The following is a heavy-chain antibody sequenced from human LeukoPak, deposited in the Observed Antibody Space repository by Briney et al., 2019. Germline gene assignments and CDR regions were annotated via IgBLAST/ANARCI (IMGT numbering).Heavy chain of an antibody. J-gene: IGHJ4*02. D-gene: IGHD3-10*01. V-gene: IGHV3-21*01. Sequence: GGSLRLSCAASGFTFSSYSMNWVRQAPGKGLEWISSISSSSSYIYYADSVKGRFTISRDNAKNSLYLQMNSLRAEDTAVYYCARGRGDPVFDYWGQGTLVTVSS. CDR2: ISSSSSYI. CDR3: ARGRGDPVFDY. CDR1: GFTFSSYS.